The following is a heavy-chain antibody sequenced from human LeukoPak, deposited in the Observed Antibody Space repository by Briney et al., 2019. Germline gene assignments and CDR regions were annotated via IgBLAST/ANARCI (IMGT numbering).Heavy chain of an antibody. Sequence: GASVKVPCKASGYTFTNYIIHWVRQAPGQRLEWMGWINAGNGDTEYSQKFQGRVTSTRDTSASTAYLDLSSLRSEDTAIYYCARVVTRLREGAYQYDLDVWGPGTTVTVSS. CDR2: INAGNGDT. V-gene: IGHV1-3*01. CDR1: GYTFTNYI. J-gene: IGHJ6*02. CDR3: ARVVTRLREGAYQYDLDV. D-gene: IGHD3-16*01.